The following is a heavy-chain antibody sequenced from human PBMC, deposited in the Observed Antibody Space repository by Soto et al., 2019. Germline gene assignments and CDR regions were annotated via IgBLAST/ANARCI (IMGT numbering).Heavy chain of an antibody. J-gene: IGHJ4*02. CDR2: ISDDGASI. V-gene: IGHV3-48*01. D-gene: IGHD2-15*01. Sequence: SLRLSCEASGFSFSSFAMNWVRQAPGRGLEWVSYISDDGASIYYADSLKGRFTISRDNSKAILYLQMNSLRAEDTAVYYCAAWAEGATEVHWGQGTLVTVSS. CDR3: AAWAEGATEVH. CDR1: GFSFSSFA.